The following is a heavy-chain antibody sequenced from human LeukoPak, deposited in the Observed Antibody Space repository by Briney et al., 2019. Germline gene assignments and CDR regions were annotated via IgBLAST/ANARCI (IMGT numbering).Heavy chain of an antibody. D-gene: IGHD4-17*01. CDR1: GGSISSSSYY. CDR2: IYYSGST. V-gene: IGHV4-39*01. CDR3: ASVLGYGDRLRFDY. J-gene: IGHJ4*02. Sequence: SETLSLTCTVSGGSISSSSYYWGWIRQPPGKGLEWIGSIYYSGSTYYNPSLKSRVTISVDTSKNQFSLKLSSVTAADTAVYYCASVLGYGDRLRFDYWGQGTLVTVSS.